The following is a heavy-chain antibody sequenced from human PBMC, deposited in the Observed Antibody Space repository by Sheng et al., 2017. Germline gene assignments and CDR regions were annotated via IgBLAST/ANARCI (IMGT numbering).Heavy chain of an antibody. CDR2: IVPAFGTT. V-gene: IGHV1-69*01. CDR1: GGAFGTYA. CDR3: ARIFGNSASVTYYYGMDV. J-gene: IGHJ6*02. D-gene: IGHD3-10*01. Sequence: QVQLVQSGAEARKPGSSVKVSCKASGGAFGTYAIGWVRQAPAQGLEWMGGIVPAFGTTKYAQKFQDRVTFTADASTNIAYMELRSLKSEDTAVYFCARIFGNSASVTYYYGMDVWG.